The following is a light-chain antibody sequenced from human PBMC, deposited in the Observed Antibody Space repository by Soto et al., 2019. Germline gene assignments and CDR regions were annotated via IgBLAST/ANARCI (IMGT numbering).Light chain of an antibody. CDR2: GAS. CDR3: QQYNNWPPLFT. J-gene: IGKJ3*01. CDR1: QSVSSN. Sequence: EIVMTQSSATLSVSPGERATLSCRASQSVSSNLAWYQQKPGQAPRLLIYGASIRATGIPARFSGSGSGTEFTLTISSLQSEDFAVYYCQQYNNWPPLFTFGPGTKVDIK. V-gene: IGKV3D-15*01.